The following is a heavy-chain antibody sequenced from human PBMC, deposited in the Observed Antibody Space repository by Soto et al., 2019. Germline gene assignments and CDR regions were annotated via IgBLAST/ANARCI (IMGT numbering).Heavy chain of an antibody. CDR3: ARAMYYYDSSGYWSNPGYFDF. V-gene: IGHV1-18*01. CDR2: ISTYNGNT. D-gene: IGHD3-22*01. J-gene: IGHJ4*02. CDR1: GYTFTCSG. Sequence: ASVKVSCKASGYTFTCSGVSWVRQAPGQGLEWMGWISTYNGNTNYAQKVQGRVTMTTDTSTTTAYMELRSLRSDDTAVYYCARAMYYYDSSGYWSNPGYFDFWGQGTLVTVSS.